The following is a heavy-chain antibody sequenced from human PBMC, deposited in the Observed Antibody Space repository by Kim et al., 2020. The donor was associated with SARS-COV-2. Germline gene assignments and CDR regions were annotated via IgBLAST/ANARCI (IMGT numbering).Heavy chain of an antibody. CDR2: ISSNGGST. Sequence: GGSLRLSCSASGFTFSSYAMHWVRQAPGKGLEYVSAISSNGGSTYYADSVKGRFTISRDNSKNTLYLQMSSLRAEDTAVYYCVKDVRFLEWLLIPFDAFDIWGQGTMVTVSS. J-gene: IGHJ3*02. CDR3: VKDVRFLEWLLIPFDAFDI. D-gene: IGHD3-3*01. V-gene: IGHV3-64D*09. CDR1: GFTFSSYA.